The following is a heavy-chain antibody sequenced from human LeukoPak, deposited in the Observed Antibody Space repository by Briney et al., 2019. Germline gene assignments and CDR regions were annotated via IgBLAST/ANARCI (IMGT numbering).Heavy chain of an antibody. CDR3: ARYPPYSSGWYWFDY. D-gene: IGHD6-19*01. Sequence: KPSETLSLTCTVSGGSISSYYWSWIRQPPGKGLEWIGYIYYSGSTNYNPSLKSRVTISVDTPKNQFSLKLSSVTAADTAVYYCARYPPYSSGWYWFDYWGQGTLVTVSS. J-gene: IGHJ5*01. V-gene: IGHV4-59*01. CDR1: GGSISSYY. CDR2: IYYSGST.